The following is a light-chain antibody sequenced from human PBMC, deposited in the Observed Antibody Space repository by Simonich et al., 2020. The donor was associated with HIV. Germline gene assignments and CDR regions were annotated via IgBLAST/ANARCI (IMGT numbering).Light chain of an antibody. J-gene: IGLJ2*01. CDR1: SSDVGGYNY. Sequence: QSALTQPASVSGSPGQSIPISCTGTSSDVGGYNYVSWYQQYPGKAPKLLIYDVRKRPSGVSSRFSGSKSGNTASLTISRLQAEDEADYYCSSYTGSSTWVFGGGTKLTVL. CDR3: SSYTGSSTWV. V-gene: IGLV2-14*01. CDR2: DVR.